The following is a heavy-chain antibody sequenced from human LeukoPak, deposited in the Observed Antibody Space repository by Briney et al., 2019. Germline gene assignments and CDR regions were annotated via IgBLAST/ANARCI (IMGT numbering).Heavy chain of an antibody. J-gene: IGHJ6*02. Sequence: GASVKVSCKASGYTFTSYGISWVRQAPGQGLEWMGWISAYNGNTNYAQKLQGRVTMTTDTSTSTAYMELRSLRSDDTAVYYCARYCSGGSCYGGDYYYYYGMDVWGQGTTVTVSS. CDR2: ISAYNGNT. D-gene: IGHD2-15*01. CDR1: GYTFTSYG. V-gene: IGHV1-18*01. CDR3: ARYCSGGSCYGGDYYYYYGMDV.